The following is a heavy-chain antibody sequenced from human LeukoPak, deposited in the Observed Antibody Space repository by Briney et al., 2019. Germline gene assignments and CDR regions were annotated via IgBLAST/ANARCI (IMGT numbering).Heavy chain of an antibody. CDR2: FDPEDGEP. CDR1: GYTLTALS. V-gene: IGHV1-24*01. Sequence: GASVKVSCKVSGYTLTALSIQWVRQVPGTGLEWMGGFDPEDGEPIYAQRFQGRVTMTEDTSTDTAYMDLSSLRSDDTAVYYCATNVDYSDDYWGQGTLVTVSS. D-gene: IGHD4-11*01. J-gene: IGHJ4*02. CDR3: ATNVDYSDDY.